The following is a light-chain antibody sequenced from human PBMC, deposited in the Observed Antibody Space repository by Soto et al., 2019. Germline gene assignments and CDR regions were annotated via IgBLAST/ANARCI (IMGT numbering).Light chain of an antibody. V-gene: IGKV3-11*01. CDR2: DAS. CDR1: QSVSSY. Sequence: EIVLTQSPATLSWSPGGRATLSCRASQSVSSYFAWYQQKPGQAPRLLIYDASIRPTVIPARFSGSESGTHLTLPIRSLEADPFALYYYQPRSDWPLTFGQRTQVQSK. CDR3: QPRSDWPLT. J-gene: IGKJ1*01.